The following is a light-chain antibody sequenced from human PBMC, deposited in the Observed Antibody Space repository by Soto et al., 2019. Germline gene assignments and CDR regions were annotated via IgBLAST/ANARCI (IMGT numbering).Light chain of an antibody. CDR3: QSYDSSLSGSV. Sequence: QSVLTQPPSVSGAPGQRVTISCTGSSSNIGAGYDVHWYLQLPGTAPKLLIYGNSNRPSGVPDRFSGSTSGTSASLAITGLQAEDEADYYCQSYDSSLSGSVFGGGTQLTVL. J-gene: IGLJ7*01. CDR1: SSNIGAGYD. CDR2: GNS. V-gene: IGLV1-40*01.